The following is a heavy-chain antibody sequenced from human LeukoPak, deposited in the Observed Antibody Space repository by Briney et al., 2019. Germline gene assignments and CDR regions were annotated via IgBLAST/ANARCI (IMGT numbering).Heavy chain of an antibody. CDR3: ARSRPGPHYYDSSGYNI. J-gene: IGHJ3*02. Sequence: SETLSLTCAVYGGSFSGYYWSWIRQPPGKGLEWIGEINHSGSTNYNPSLKSRVTISVDTSKNQFSLKLSSVTAADTAVYYCARSRPGPHYYDSSGYNIWGQGTMVTVSS. CDR2: INHSGST. D-gene: IGHD3-22*01. V-gene: IGHV4-34*01. CDR1: GGSFSGYY.